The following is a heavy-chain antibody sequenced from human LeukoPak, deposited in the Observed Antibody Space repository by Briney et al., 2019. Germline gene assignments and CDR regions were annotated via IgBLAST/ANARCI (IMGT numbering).Heavy chain of an antibody. J-gene: IGHJ2*01. CDR3: ARDYASESRAWYFDL. CDR1: GDTISSSHW. D-gene: IGHD3-16*01. Sequence: PSGTLSLTCDVSGDTISSSHWCSCVRQPPGKGLEWIGEIYHSGSTNYNPSLKSRVTISVDKSKNQFSLKLIYVTAEDTAVYYCARDYASESRAWYFDLWGRGTLVTVSS. CDR2: IYHSGST. V-gene: IGHV4-4*02.